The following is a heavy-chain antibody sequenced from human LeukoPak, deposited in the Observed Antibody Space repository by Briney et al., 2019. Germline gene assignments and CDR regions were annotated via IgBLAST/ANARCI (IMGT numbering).Heavy chain of an antibody. CDR1: GFTFSSYS. Sequence: GGSLRLSCAASGFTFSSYSMNWVRQAPGKGLEWGSYISSSSKTIYYADSVKGRFTISRDNSKNTLYLQMSSLRTEDTAVYYCAKSTSSGWYTTTYFHYWGQGTLVTVSS. V-gene: IGHV3-48*01. D-gene: IGHD6-19*01. CDR3: AKSTSSGWYTTTYFHY. CDR2: ISSSSKTI. J-gene: IGHJ4*02.